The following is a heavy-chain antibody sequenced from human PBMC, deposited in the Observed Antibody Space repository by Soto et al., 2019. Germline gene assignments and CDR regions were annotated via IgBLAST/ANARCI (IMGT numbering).Heavy chain of an antibody. CDR3: ARDHLILPAHDFFYGSDV. D-gene: IGHD2-21*02. CDR2: IPQEGVDG. V-gene: IGHV3-7*03. CDR1: GFTFSMYS. J-gene: IGHJ6*02. Sequence: GGSLGLSCEVSGFTFSMYSMSWVRQSPGKGLEWVAKIPQEGVDGHYADSVKGRFTISRDNGKNSLYLQLNNLRAEDTAVYYCARDHLILPAHDFFYGSDVWGRGATVTVPS.